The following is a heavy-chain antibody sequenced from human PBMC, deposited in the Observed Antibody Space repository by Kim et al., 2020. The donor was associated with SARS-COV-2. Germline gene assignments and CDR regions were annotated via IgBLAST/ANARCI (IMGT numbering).Heavy chain of an antibody. CDR1: GFTFSSYA. CDR2: ISYDGSNK. J-gene: IGHJ4*01. D-gene: IGHD5-18*01. CDR3: AKDKRGYSYGRELVY. V-gene: IGHV3-30*04. Sequence: GGSLRLSCAASGFTFSSYAMHWVRQAPGKGLEWVAVISYDGSNKYYADSVKGRFTISRDNSKNTLYLQMNSLRAEDTAVYYCAKDKRGYSYGRELVYWG.